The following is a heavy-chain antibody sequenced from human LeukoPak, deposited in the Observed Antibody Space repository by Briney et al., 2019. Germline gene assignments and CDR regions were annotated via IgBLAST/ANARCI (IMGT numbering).Heavy chain of an antibody. D-gene: IGHD6-19*01. V-gene: IGHV1-24*01. Sequence: ASVKVSCKVSGYTLTELSMHWVRQAPGKGLEWMGGFDPEDGETIYAQKFQGRVTMTEDTSISTAYMELSSLRSDDTAVYYCARGPRLDSSGWYYGAFDIWGQGTMVTVS. CDR1: GYTLTELS. J-gene: IGHJ3*02. CDR2: FDPEDGET. CDR3: ARGPRLDSSGWYYGAFDI.